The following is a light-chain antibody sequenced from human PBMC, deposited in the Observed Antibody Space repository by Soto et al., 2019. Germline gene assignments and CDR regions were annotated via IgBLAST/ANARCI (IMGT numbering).Light chain of an antibody. V-gene: IGLV2-8*01. CDR2: NVN. Sequence: QSVLTQPPSASGSPGQAVTISCTGTSRDIGGYDFVSWYQVRPGEAPQLIIYNVNGRPSGVPRRFSGSKSGNTASLTVSGLQAVDEADYYCSSYSGSNTDYVFGTGTKVTVL. CDR3: SSYSGSNTDYV. CDR1: SRDIGGYDF. J-gene: IGLJ1*01.